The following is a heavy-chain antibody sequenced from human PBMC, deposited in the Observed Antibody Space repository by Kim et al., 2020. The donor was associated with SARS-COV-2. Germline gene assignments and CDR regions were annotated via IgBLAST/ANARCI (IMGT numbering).Heavy chain of an antibody. D-gene: IGHD3-10*01. V-gene: IGHV3-11*04. CDR2: ISSSGSTI. J-gene: IGHJ4*02. CDR3: AREQRTLLWFGEPPDY. CDR1: GFTFSDYY. Sequence: GGSLRLSCAASGFTFSDYYMSWIRQAPGKGLEWVSYISSSGSTIYYADSVKGRFTISRDNAKNSLYLQMNSLRAEDTAVYYCAREQRTLLWFGEPPDYWGQGTLVTVSS.